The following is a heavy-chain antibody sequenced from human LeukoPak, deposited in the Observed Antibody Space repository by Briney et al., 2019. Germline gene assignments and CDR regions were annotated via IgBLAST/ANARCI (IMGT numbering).Heavy chain of an antibody. D-gene: IGHD3-3*01. Sequence: PSETLSLTCTVSGGSISSGSYYWSWIRQPAGKGLEWIGRFYTSGSTNYNPSLKSRVTISVDTSNNQFSLKLSSVTAADTAVYYCARGTRTIFGVVIYYYMDVWGKGTTVTVSS. V-gene: IGHV4-61*02. CDR3: ARGTRTIFGVVIYYYMDV. CDR2: FYTSGST. CDR1: GGSISSGSYY. J-gene: IGHJ6*03.